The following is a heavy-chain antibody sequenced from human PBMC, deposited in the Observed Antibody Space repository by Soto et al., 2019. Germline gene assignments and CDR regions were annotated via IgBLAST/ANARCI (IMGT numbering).Heavy chain of an antibody. CDR2: MNPGSGKT. V-gene: IGHV1-8*02. CDR1: GYTFVNFY. Sequence: GGPVKVYCKASGYTFVNFYISWGRQAGGQGLEWLGWMNPGSGKTGYASKFQGRVAMTRDASTGTSHLELSSLTSDDTAVYYCARMASAGTLNWFDPWGQGTLVTSPQ. CDR3: ARMASAGTLNWFDP. D-gene: IGHD6-13*01. J-gene: IGHJ5*02.